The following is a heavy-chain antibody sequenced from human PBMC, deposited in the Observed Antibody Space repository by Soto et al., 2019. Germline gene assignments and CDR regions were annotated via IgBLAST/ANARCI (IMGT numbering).Heavy chain of an antibody. CDR3: ARHHFGSSSDY. D-gene: IGHD3-10*01. CDR2: ISTGGSSI. CDR1: GFTFNTYS. J-gene: IGHJ4*01. V-gene: IGHV3-21*01. Sequence: PGGSLRLSCAASGFTFNTYSMNWVRQAPGKGLEWVSSISTGGSSIVYADSVRGRFSISRDNTNNSLYLQMNSLRADDTAVYYCARHHFGSSSDYWGHGTLVTVSS.